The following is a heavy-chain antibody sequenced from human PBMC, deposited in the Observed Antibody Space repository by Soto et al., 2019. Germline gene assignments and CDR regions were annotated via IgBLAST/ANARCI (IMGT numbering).Heavy chain of an antibody. J-gene: IGHJ5*02. CDR1: GGSISSYY. CDR3: ARTGIEYSSSYNWCDP. CDR2: IYYSGNT. Sequence: SETLSLTCTVSGGSISSYYWSWIRQPPGKGLEWIGYIYYSGNTDYNPSLKSRVSISVDTSKNQVSLKLSSMTAADTAVYYCARTGIEYSSSYNWCDPWGQGALVTVS. V-gene: IGHV4-59*01. D-gene: IGHD6-6*01.